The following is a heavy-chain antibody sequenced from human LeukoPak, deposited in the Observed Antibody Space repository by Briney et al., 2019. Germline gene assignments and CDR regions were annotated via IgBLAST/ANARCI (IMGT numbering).Heavy chain of an antibody. CDR2: IIPTLAIA. Sequence: ASVTVSFKSAVGSFSSYVSNWLRQAHAQGLAWVGRIIPTLAIANYAQKLQGRVTITADKSTSTAYMELSSLRSEDTAVYYCAGHPDYGDYDLTRPYDYWGQGTLVTVSS. CDR3: AGHPDYGDYDLTRPYDY. CDR1: VGSFSSYV. J-gene: IGHJ4*02. D-gene: IGHD4-17*01. V-gene: IGHV1-69*04.